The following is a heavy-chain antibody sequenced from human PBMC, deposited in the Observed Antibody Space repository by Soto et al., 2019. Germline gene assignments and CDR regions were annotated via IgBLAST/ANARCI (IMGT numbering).Heavy chain of an antibody. CDR1: DGSISSCGDY. D-gene: IGHD3-22*01. Sequence: QVQLQESGPGLVKPSQTLSLTCTVSDGSISSCGDYWSWIRQDPGKGREWIGYIYYSGRTYYKPSLKSRGTISVDPSENQYSLKLSSVNAADTAVYYCARGTYYYDSSGYYYFDYWGQGPLVTVS. V-gene: IGHV4-31*03. CDR3: ARGTYYYDSSGYYYFDY. CDR2: IYYSGRT. J-gene: IGHJ4*02.